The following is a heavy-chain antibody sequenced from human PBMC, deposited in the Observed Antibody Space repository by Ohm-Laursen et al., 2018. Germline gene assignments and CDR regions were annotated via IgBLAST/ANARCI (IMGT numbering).Heavy chain of an antibody. J-gene: IGHJ4*02. V-gene: IGHV1-8*01. CDR3: AREGNNSSSYDY. D-gene: IGHD6-13*01. CDR2: MNPNSGNT. CDR1: GYTFTSYD. Sequence: ASVKVSCKASGYTFTSYDINWVRQATGQGLQWMGWMNPNSGNTGYAQRFQGRVTMTRNTSISTAYMELSSLRSEDTAVYYCAREGNNSSSYDYWGQGTLVTVSS.